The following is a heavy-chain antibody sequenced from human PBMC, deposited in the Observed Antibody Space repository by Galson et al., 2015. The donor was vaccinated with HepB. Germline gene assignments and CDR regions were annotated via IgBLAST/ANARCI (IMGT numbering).Heavy chain of an antibody. V-gene: IGHV3-15*07. J-gene: IGHJ6*02. CDR2: IKSKTDGGTT. CDR3: TTDIIVTPYSSSWLYYYYYYCMDV. D-gene: IGHD6-13*01. Sequence: SLRLSCAASGFTFSNAWMNWVRQAPGKGLEWVGRIKSKTDGGTTDYAAPVKGRFTISRDDSKNTLYLQMNSLKTEDTAVYYWTTDIIVTPYSSSWLYYYYYYCMDVWGQGTTVTVSS. CDR1: GFTFSNAW.